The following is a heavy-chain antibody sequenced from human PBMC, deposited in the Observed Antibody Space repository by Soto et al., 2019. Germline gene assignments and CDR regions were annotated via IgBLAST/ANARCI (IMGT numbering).Heavy chain of an antibody. J-gene: IGHJ6*02. CDR2: IKQDGSEK. Sequence: PGGSLRLSCAASGFTFSSYWMSWVRQAPGKGLEWVANIKQDGSEKYYVDSVKGRFTISRDNAKNSLYLQMNSLRAEDTAVYYCARIPPARAGRYYGMDVWGQGTTVTVS. CDR3: ARIPPARAGRYYGMDV. V-gene: IGHV3-7*05. CDR1: GFTFSSYW. D-gene: IGHD2-2*02.